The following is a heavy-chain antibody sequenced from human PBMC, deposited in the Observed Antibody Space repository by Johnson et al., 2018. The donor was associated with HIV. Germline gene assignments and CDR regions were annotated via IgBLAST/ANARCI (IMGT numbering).Heavy chain of an antibody. V-gene: IGHV3-7*01. CDR1: GFPFSTHW. D-gene: IGHD3-3*01. CDR3: PKPLVPTIFGVVTPEIDAFNM. CDR2: IKQDGSQK. J-gene: IGHJ3*02. Sequence: VQLVESGGGLVQPGGSLRLSCAASGFPFSTHWMTWVRQAPGKGLEWVANIKQDGSQKYYAGSVKGRLTISRDNAKNSQYQQMNSLRAEDTAMFYCPKPLVPTIFGVVTPEIDAFNMWGQGTMVTVSS.